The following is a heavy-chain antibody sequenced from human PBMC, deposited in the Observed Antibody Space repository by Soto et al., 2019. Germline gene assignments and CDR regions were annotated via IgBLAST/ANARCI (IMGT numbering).Heavy chain of an antibody. CDR3: AREIRLPPHDRGLYYFDY. V-gene: IGHV1-69*13. Sequence: SVKVSCKASGGTFSSYAISWVRQAPGQGLEWMGGIIPIFGTANYAQKFQGRVTITADESTSTAYMELSSLRSEDTAVYYCAREIRLPPHDRGLYYFDYWGQGTLVTVSS. J-gene: IGHJ4*02. CDR2: IIPIFGTA. CDR1: GGTFSSYA. D-gene: IGHD3-9*01.